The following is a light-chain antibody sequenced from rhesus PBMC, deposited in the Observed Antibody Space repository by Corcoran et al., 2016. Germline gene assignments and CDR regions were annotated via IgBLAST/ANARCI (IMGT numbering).Light chain of an antibody. J-gene: IGKJ3*01. CDR1: QGISNY. CDR3: QQHNSYPFT. V-gene: IGKV1S14*01. Sequence: DIQMTQSPSSLSASVGDTVTIPCRASQGISNYLAWYQHKPRKAPKPPNYSASNLESGVPSRFSGSGSGTDFTLTINSLEPEYFAIYYSQQHNSYPFTFGPGTKLDIK. CDR2: SAS.